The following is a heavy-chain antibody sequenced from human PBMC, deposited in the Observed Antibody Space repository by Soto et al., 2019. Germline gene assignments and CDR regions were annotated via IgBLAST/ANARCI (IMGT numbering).Heavy chain of an antibody. Sequence: SETLSLTCTVSCGSISSGDYYWSWIRQPPGKGLEWIGYIYYSGSTYYNPSLKSRVTISVDTSKNQFSLKLSSVTAADTAVYYCARVRAVAGTYWFDPWGQGTLVTVSS. CDR1: CGSISSGDYY. CDR3: ARVRAVAGTYWFDP. D-gene: IGHD6-19*01. V-gene: IGHV4-30-4*01. CDR2: IYYSGST. J-gene: IGHJ5*02.